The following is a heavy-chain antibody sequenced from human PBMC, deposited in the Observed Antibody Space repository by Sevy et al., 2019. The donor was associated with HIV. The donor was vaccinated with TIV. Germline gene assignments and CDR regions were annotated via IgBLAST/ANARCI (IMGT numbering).Heavy chain of an antibody. CDR2: ISYDGNNE. D-gene: IGHD2-15*01. CDR3: AQVAPPLLRGYLDY. Sequence: GGSLRLSCAASGFTFSSYGMHWVRQAPGKGLEWVAVISYDGNNEYHADSVKGRFTISRDNSKNTLYLQMNSLRAEDTAVYHCAQVAPPLLRGYLDYWGQGTLVTVSS. J-gene: IGHJ4*02. CDR1: GFTFSSYG. V-gene: IGHV3-30*18.